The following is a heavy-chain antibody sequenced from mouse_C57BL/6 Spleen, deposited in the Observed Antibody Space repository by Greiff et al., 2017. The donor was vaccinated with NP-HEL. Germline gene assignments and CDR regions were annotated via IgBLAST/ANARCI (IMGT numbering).Heavy chain of an antibody. J-gene: IGHJ1*03. CDR3: ARKDFWYFDV. CDR2: INPSTGGT. CDR1: GYSFTGYY. Sequence: EVQLQQSGPELVKPGASVKISCKASGYSFTGYYMNWVKQSPEKSLEWIGEINPSTGGTTYNQKFKAKATLTVDKSSSTAYMQLKSLTSEDSAVYYCARKDFWYFDVWGTGTTVTVSS. V-gene: IGHV1-42*01.